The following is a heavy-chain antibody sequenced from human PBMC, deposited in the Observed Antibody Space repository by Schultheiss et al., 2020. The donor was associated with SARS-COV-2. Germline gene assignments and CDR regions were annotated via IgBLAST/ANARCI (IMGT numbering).Heavy chain of an antibody. Sequence: GGSLRLSCAASGFTFSSYEMNWVRQAPGKGLEWVSAISGSGGSTYYADSVKGRFTISRDNAKNSLYLQMNSLRAEDTAVYYCARGGYYDFWSGYSGDYWGQGTLVTVSS. J-gene: IGHJ4*02. CDR3: ARGGYYDFWSGYSGDY. D-gene: IGHD3-3*01. CDR2: ISGSGGST. CDR1: GFTFSSYE. V-gene: IGHV3-48*03.